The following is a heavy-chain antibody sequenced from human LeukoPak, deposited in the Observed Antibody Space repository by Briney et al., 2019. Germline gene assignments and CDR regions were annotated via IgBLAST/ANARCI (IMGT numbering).Heavy chain of an antibody. CDR2: ISSSSTI. Sequence: GGSLRLSCAASGFTFSSYSMNWVRQAPGKGLEWVSYISSSSTIYYADSVKGRFTISRDNAKNSLYLQMNSLRAEDTAVYYCTRGNFYDSSGSVGGFDYWGQGNLVTVSS. CDR1: GFTFSSYS. CDR3: TRGNFYDSSGSVGGFDY. V-gene: IGHV3-48*01. D-gene: IGHD3-22*01. J-gene: IGHJ4*02.